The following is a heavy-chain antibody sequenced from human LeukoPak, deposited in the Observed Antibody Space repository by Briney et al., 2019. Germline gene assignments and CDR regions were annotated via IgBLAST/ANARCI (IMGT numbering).Heavy chain of an antibody. V-gene: IGHV1-18*01. Sequence: ASVKVSCKASGYTFTSYGISWVRQAPGQGLEWMGWISAYNGNTNYAQKLQGRVTMTTDTSTSTAYMELRSLRSDDTAVYYCAREEAYCGGDCYKSSYYYYYMDVWGKGTTVTVSS. J-gene: IGHJ6*03. CDR3: AREEAYCGGDCYKSSYYYYYMDV. CDR1: GYTFTSYG. CDR2: ISAYNGNT. D-gene: IGHD2-21*01.